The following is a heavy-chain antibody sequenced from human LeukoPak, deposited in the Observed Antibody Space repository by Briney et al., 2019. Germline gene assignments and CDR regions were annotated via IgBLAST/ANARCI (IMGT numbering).Heavy chain of an antibody. V-gene: IGHV4-34*01. CDR2: INHRGDT. Sequence: PSETLSLTCAVYGGSFSSYYWSWIRQSPGKGLEWIAEINHRGDTNYNPSAKSRVTISADTSKNQFSLKVTSLTAADTAVYYCARGPTISETGYFDYWGQGTLVTVSS. J-gene: IGHJ4*03. CDR1: GGSFSSYY. D-gene: IGHD1-1*01. CDR3: ARGPTISETGYFDY.